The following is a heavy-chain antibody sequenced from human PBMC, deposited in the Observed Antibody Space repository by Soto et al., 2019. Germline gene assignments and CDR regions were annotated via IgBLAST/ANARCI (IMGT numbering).Heavy chain of an antibody. CDR3: AKERSSGTTLDY. Sequence: EVQLLESGGGLAQPGGSLRLSCAASTFTFRTYTMSWVRQAPGKGLEWVSTISFSGGSTYYADSVKGRFTISRDNSKNTLYLHMNSLRAEDTAVYYCAKERSSGTTLDYWGQGTLATVSS. CDR2: ISFSGGST. V-gene: IGHV3-23*01. D-gene: IGHD6-19*01. CDR1: TFTFRTYT. J-gene: IGHJ4*02.